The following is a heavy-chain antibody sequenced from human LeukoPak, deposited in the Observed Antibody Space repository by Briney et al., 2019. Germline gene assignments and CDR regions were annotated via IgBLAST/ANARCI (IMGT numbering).Heavy chain of an antibody. CDR2: INHSEST. CDR3: ARQKRVLRFLEWSPYFDY. V-gene: IGHV4-34*01. CDR1: GGSFSGYY. D-gene: IGHD3-3*01. J-gene: IGHJ4*02. Sequence: SETLSLTCAVYGGSFSGYYWSWIRQPPGKGLEWIGEINHSESTNYNPSLKSRVAISVDTSKNQFSLKLSSVTAADTAVYYCARQKRVLRFLEWSPYFDYWGQGTLVTVSS.